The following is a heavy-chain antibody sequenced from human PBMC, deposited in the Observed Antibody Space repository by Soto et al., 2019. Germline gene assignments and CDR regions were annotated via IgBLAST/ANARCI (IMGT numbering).Heavy chain of an antibody. CDR3: ARDAESYSSGWYADVGGYYYYYGMDV. Sequence: GGSLRLSCAASGFTFSSYGMHWVRQAPGKGLEWVAVIWYDGSNKYYADSVKGRFTISRDNSKNTLYLQMNSLRAEDTAVYYCARDAESYSSGWYADVGGYYYYYGMDVWGQGTTVTVSS. D-gene: IGHD6-19*01. J-gene: IGHJ6*02. CDR1: GFTFSSYG. CDR2: IWYDGSNK. V-gene: IGHV3-33*01.